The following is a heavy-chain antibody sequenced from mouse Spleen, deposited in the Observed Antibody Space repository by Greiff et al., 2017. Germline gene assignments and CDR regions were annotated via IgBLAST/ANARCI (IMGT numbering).Heavy chain of an antibody. V-gene: IGHV7-3*01. Sequence: VQLKESGGGLVQPGGSLSLSCAASGFTFTDYYMSWVRQPPGKALEWLGFIRNKANGYTTEYSASVKGRFTISRDNSQSILYLQMNAQRAEDSATYYCARRGFYYAMDYWGQGTSVTVSS. CDR1: GFTFTDYY. CDR3: ARRGFYYAMDY. J-gene: IGHJ4*01. CDR2: IRNKANGYTT.